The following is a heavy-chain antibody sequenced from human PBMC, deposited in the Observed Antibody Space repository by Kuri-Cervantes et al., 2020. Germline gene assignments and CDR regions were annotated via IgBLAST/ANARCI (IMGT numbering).Heavy chain of an antibody. CDR3: ARDGDSYGSGSYYNVPHKFDY. J-gene: IGHJ4*02. CDR1: GFTFDDYA. CDR2: ISGSGGST. Sequence: GESLKISCAASGFTFDDYAMHWVRQAPGKGLEWVSAISGSGGSTYYADSVKGRFTISRDNAKNSLYLQMNSLRAEDTAVYYCARDGDSYGSGSYYNVPHKFDYWGQGTLVTVSS. V-gene: IGHV3-23*01. D-gene: IGHD3-10*01.